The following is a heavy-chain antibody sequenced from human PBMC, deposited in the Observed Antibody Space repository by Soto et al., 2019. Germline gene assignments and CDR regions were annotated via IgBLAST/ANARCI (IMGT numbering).Heavy chain of an antibody. CDR3: ARRGSASYWIDY. J-gene: IGHJ4*02. Sequence: PSETLSLTCTVSGGSITSGGYYWSWIRQHPGKGLEWLGYIYDSGSTYYNPSLKSRVTISVDTSKNQFSLKLTSVTAADTAVYYCARRGSASYWIDYWGQGTLVTVSS. D-gene: IGHD3-10*01. CDR2: IYDSGST. V-gene: IGHV4-30-4*01. CDR1: GGSITSGGYY.